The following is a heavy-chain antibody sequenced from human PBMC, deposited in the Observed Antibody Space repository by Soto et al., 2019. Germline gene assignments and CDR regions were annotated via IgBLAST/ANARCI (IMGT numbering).Heavy chain of an antibody. V-gene: IGHV4-59*03. CDR2: IYNGGNP. Sequence: QVQLQESGPGLVKPSETLSLTCSVSGGSISSDYWSWIRQPPGKRLEYIGFIYNGGNPNYNPSLGSRVTISPDRSKQQWPLKLSSVTAADTAFYYCWRGDWFPRGYAMDVWGRGTTVIVS. D-gene: IGHD3-3*01. CDR3: WRGDWFPRGYAMDV. CDR1: GGSISSDY. J-gene: IGHJ6*02.